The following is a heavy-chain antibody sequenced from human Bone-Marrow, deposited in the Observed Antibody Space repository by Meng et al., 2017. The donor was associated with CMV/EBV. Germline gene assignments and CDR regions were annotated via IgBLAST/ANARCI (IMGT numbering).Heavy chain of an antibody. CDR2: IMEDGSDK. CDR1: GFTFSSYW. CDR3: AKGGSGWPRGYFQH. V-gene: IGHV3-7*03. J-gene: IGHJ1*01. Sequence: GESLKISCAGSGFTFSSYWMSWVRQAPGKGLEWVANIMEDGSDKYYVDSVKGRFTISRDNAKNSLYLQMNSLRAEDTALYYCAKGGSGWPRGYFQHWGQGTLVTVSS. D-gene: IGHD6-19*01.